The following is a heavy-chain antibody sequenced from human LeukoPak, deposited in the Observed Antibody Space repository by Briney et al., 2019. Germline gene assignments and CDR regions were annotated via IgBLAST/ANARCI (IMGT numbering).Heavy chain of an antibody. CDR3: TGRGYSYEGSDY. Sequence: PSETLSLTCTVSGGSISSYYWSWIRQPPGKGLEWIGYIYYSGSTNYNPSLKSRVTISVDTSKNQFSLKLSSVTAADTAVYYCTGRGYSYEGSDYWGQGTLVTVSS. J-gene: IGHJ4*02. D-gene: IGHD5-18*01. V-gene: IGHV4-59*01. CDR1: GGSISSYY. CDR2: IYYSGST.